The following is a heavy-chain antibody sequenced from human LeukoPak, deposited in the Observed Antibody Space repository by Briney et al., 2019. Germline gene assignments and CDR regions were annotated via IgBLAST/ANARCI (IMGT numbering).Heavy chain of an antibody. V-gene: IGHV1-18*01. J-gene: IGHJ4*02. CDR2: ISAYNGNT. CDR3: ARGNGQQLVPYFNY. CDR1: GYSLTTFG. D-gene: IGHD6-13*01. Sequence: ASVKVSCEASGYSLTTFGVSWVRQAPGQGLEWMGWISAYNGNTNYAQKFQGRVTLTTDTSTSTAYMELRSLRSDDTAVYYCARGNGQQLVPYFNYWGQGTLVTVSS.